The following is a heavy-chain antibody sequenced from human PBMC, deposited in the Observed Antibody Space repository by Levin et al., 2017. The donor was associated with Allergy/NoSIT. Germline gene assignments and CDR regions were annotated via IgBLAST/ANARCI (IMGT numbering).Heavy chain of an antibody. D-gene: IGHD5-12*01. CDR1: GFTFNSAW. Sequence: PGGSLRLSCAASGFTFNSAWMNWVRQAPGKGLEWVGRIKRESDGGTTDYAAPVKGRFTISRDDSKSILFLQMDSLKPEDTAVYYCTPIMVATEGYWGQGTLVTVSS. CDR2: IKRESDGGTT. J-gene: IGHJ4*02. CDR3: TPIMVATEGY. V-gene: IGHV3-15*05.